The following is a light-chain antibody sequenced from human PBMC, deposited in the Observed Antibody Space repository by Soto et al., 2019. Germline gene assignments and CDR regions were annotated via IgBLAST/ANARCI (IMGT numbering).Light chain of an antibody. CDR1: SSDVGGYNY. Sequence: QSALTQPPSASSSPGQSVTMSCTGTSSDVGGYNYVSWYQQHPGKAPKLIISEVSKRPSGVPDRFSGSKSGNTASLAVSGLQAEDEADYYCTSHAGSNNYVFGTGTKVTVL. CDR2: EVS. CDR3: TSHAGSNNYV. J-gene: IGLJ1*01. V-gene: IGLV2-8*01.